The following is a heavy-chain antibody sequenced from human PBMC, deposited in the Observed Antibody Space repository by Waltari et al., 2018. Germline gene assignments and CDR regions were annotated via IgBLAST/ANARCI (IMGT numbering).Heavy chain of an antibody. CDR1: GFTFSSYA. Sequence: QVQLVESGGGVVQPGRSLRLSCAASGFTFSSYAMHWVRQAPGKGLEWVEVISDDGSNKFYADSVKGRLTISRDNSKNTLYLQMNSLRAEDTAVYYCARENDYGDPSYYFDYWGQGTLVTVSS. V-gene: IGHV3-30-3*01. CDR3: ARENDYGDPSYYFDY. J-gene: IGHJ4*02. CDR2: ISDDGSNK. D-gene: IGHD4-17*01.